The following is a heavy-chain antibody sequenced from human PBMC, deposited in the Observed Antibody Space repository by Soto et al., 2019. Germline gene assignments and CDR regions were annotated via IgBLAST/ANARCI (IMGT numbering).Heavy chain of an antibody. Sequence: SETLSLTCTVSGGSISSSSYYWGWIRQPPGKGLEWIGSIYYSGSTYYNPSLKSRVTISVDTSKNQFSLKLSSVTAADTAVYYCARLSVEYYYDSSGYYPDYWGQGTLVTV. CDR2: IYYSGST. CDR3: ARLSVEYYYDSSGYYPDY. CDR1: GGSISSSSYY. V-gene: IGHV4-39*01. J-gene: IGHJ4*02. D-gene: IGHD3-22*01.